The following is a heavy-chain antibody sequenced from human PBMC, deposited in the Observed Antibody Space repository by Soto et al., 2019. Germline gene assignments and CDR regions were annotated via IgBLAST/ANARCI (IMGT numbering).Heavy chain of an antibody. J-gene: IGHJ5*02. D-gene: IGHD6-13*01. CDR3: ARVAAAGTFYWFDP. CDR2: ISAYNGNT. CDR1: GYTFTSYG. Sequence: ASVKVSCKASGYTFTSYGISWVRQAPGQGLEWMGWISAYNGNTSYAQKLQGRVTMTTDTSTSTAYMELRSLRSDDTAVYYCARVAAAGTFYWFDPWGQGTLVTVSS. V-gene: IGHV1-18*01.